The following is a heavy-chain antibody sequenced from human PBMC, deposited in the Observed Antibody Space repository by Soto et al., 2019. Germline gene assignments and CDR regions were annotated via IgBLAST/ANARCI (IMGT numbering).Heavy chain of an antibody. CDR2: IIPIFGTA. J-gene: IGHJ4*02. D-gene: IGHD3-22*01. CDR1: GGTFSSYA. Sequence: QVQLVQSGAEVKKPGSSVKVSCKASGGTFSSYAISWVRQAPGQGLEWMGGIIPIFGTANYAQKFQGRVTITAXXSXSTXYMELSSLRSEDTAVYYCARDLAPDSSGYYYPFDYWGQGTLVTVSS. V-gene: IGHV1-69*12. CDR3: ARDLAPDSSGYYYPFDY.